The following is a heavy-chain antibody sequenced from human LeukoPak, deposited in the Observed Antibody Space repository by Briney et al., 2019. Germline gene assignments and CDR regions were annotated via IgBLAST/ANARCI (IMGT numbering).Heavy chain of an antibody. Sequence: SETLSLTCTVSGGSISSYYWSWIRQPPGKGLEWIGYIYTSGSTNYNPSLKSRVTISVDTSKNQFSLKLSSVTAADTAVYYCARHYPSYYNYYMDVWGKGTTVTVSS. CDR3: ARHYPSYYNYYMDV. V-gene: IGHV4-4*09. CDR1: GGSISSYY. CDR2: IYTSGST. D-gene: IGHD3-10*01. J-gene: IGHJ6*03.